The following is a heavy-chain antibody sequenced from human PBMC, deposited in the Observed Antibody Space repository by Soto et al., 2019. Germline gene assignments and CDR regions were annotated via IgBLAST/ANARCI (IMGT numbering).Heavy chain of an antibody. V-gene: IGHV6-1*01. Sequence: PSQTLSLTCAISGDSVSSNSAAWNWIRQSPSRGLEWLGRTYYRSKWYNDYAVSVQSRITINPDTSKNQFSLQLNSVTPEDTAVYYCARAGGTMVRGVFDYWGQGILVTVSS. CDR3: ARAGGTMVRGVFDY. CDR1: GDSVSSNSAA. CDR2: TYYRSKWYN. J-gene: IGHJ4*02. D-gene: IGHD3-10*01.